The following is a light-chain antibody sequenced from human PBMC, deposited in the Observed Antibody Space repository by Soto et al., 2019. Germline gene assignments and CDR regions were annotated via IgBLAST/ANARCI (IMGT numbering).Light chain of an antibody. CDR3: QQRSNWPPIT. Sequence: EIVLTQSPGTLSLSPGERATLSCRASQSVSSSLAWYQQKPGQAPRLLIYDASNRATGIPARFSGSGSGTDFTLTISSLEAEDFAVYYCQQRSNWPPITFGQGTRLEIK. CDR2: DAS. CDR1: QSVSSS. V-gene: IGKV3-11*01. J-gene: IGKJ5*01.